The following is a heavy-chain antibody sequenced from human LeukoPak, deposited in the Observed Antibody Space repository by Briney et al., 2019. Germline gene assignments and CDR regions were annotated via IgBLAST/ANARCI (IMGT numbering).Heavy chain of an antibody. D-gene: IGHD2-2*01. CDR2: INHSGST. V-gene: IGHV4-34*01. CDR3: ARANCSSTSCYLDY. CDR1: GGSFSGYY. Sequence: PSKTLSLTCAVYGGSFSGYYWSWIRQTPGKGLEWIGEINHSGSTNYNPSLKSRVTISVDTSKNQFSLKLSSVTAADTAVYYCARANCSSTSCYLDYWGQGTLVTVSS. J-gene: IGHJ4*02.